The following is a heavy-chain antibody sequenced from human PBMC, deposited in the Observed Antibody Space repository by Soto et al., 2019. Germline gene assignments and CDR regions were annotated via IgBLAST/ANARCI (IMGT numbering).Heavy chain of an antibody. Sequence: GGSLRLSCAVSGFPFRSYEMNWVRQAPGKGPEWVSYITSSSDAIYYTASVKGRFTVSRDNAKTSLYLQMNSLRAEDTAVYYCARYSSADYYYYYGMDVWG. CDR3: ARYSSADYYYYYGMDV. J-gene: IGHJ6*02. V-gene: IGHV3-48*03. CDR2: ITSSSDAI. D-gene: IGHD2-15*01. CDR1: GFPFRSYE.